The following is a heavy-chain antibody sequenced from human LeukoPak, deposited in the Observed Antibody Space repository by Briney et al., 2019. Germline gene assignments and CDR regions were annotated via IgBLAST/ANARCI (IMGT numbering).Heavy chain of an antibody. J-gene: IGHJ4*02. CDR2: IWFDGSNK. D-gene: IGHD1-26*01. CDR3: ARARGSYNVGYDY. CDR1: GFTFSSYG. Sequence: GGSLRLSCAASGFTFSSYGMHWVRQAPGKGLEWVAVIWFDGSNKYYADSVKGRFIISRDNSKKTLYLQMNSLRAEDTAVYYCARARGSYNVGYDYWGQGALVTVSS. V-gene: IGHV3-33*08.